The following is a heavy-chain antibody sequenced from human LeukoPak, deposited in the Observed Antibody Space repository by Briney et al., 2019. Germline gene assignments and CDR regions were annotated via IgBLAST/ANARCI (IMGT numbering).Heavy chain of an antibody. CDR1: GFTLTNHG. CDR2: ITGTGGK. CDR3: AKDYCRDGNCPFPFLVS. J-gene: IGHJ4*02. V-gene: IGHV3-23*01. D-gene: IGHD2-15*01. Sequence: GGSLRLSCAVSGFTLTNHGVSWVRQAPGKGLEWVSIITGTGGKYYGDSVKGRFVLSRDNSKNTVYMQMSSLRAEDTATYYCAKDYCRDGNCPFPFLVSWGQGTQVTVSS.